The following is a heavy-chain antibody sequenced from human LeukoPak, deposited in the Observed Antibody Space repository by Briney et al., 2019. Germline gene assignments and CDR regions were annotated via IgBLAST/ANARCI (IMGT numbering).Heavy chain of an antibody. CDR3: ARSITSSWYGDFQH. D-gene: IGHD6-13*01. Sequence: ASETLSLTCTVSGGSMSGYFWSWIRQPPGKGLEWVGYIYYSGSTNYNPSLKSRVTISVDTSKNQFSLKLSSVTAADTAVYYCARSITSSWYGDFQHWGQGTLVTVSS. V-gene: IGHV4-59*01. CDR1: GGSMSGYF. J-gene: IGHJ1*01. CDR2: IYYSGST.